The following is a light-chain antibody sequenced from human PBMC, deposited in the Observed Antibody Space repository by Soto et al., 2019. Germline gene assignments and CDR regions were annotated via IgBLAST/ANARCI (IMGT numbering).Light chain of an antibody. V-gene: IGKV1-12*01. Sequence: DIQMTQSPASVSASVGDRVTITCRASQGISRWLAWYQKKPGRAPKLQIYAASSLQSVVPVRFSGSGSRTDLTLSISSLEPEDVATYFGQQLDSFPLTFGQGTRLEI. CDR3: QQLDSFPLT. CDR2: AAS. J-gene: IGKJ5*01. CDR1: QGISRW.